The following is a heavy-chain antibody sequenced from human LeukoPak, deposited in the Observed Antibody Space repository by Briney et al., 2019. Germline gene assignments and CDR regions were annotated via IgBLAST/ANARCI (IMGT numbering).Heavy chain of an antibody. CDR2: FDPEDGET. CDR3: ASYDSSGYWGVRDAFDI. J-gene: IGHJ3*02. V-gene: IGHV1-24*01. CDR1: GYTLTELS. D-gene: IGHD3-22*01. Sequence: ASVKVSCKVSGYTLTELSMHWVRQAPGKGLEWMGGFDPEDGETIYAQKFQGRVTMTEDTSTDTAYMELSSLRSEDTAVYYCASYDSSGYWGVRDAFDIWGQGTMVTVSS.